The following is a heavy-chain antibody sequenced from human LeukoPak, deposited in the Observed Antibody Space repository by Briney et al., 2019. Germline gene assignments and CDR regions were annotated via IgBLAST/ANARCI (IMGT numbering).Heavy chain of an antibody. CDR3: ANTIFGVVIRWASGWFDP. Sequence: GASVKVACKATGGTFSSYAISWVRQAPGQGLEWMGGIIPIFGTANYAQKFQGRVTITADKSTSTAYMELSSLRSEDTAVYYCANTIFGVVIRWASGWFDPWGQGTLVTVSS. J-gene: IGHJ5*02. V-gene: IGHV1-69*06. CDR2: IIPIFGTA. D-gene: IGHD3-3*01. CDR1: GGTFSSYA.